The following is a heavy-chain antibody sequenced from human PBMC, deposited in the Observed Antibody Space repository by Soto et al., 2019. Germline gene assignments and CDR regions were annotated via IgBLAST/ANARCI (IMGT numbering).Heavy chain of an antibody. CDR3: ARDTIVVMVAASYYYGMDV. D-gene: IGHD2-15*01. CDR1: GYTFTSYY. CDR2: INPSGGST. Sequence: QVQLVQSGAEVKKPGASVKVSCKASGYTFTSYYMHWVRQAPGQGLEWMGIINPSGGSTSYAQKFQGRVTMTRDTSTSTVYMEPSSLRSEDTAVYYCARDTIVVMVAASYYYGMDVWGQGTTVTVSS. J-gene: IGHJ6*02. V-gene: IGHV1-46*01.